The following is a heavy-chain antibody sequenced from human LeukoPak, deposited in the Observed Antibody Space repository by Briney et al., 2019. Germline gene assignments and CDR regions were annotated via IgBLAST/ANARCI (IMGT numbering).Heavy chain of an antibody. V-gene: IGHV4-34*01. CDR1: GGSFSGYY. D-gene: IGHD6-13*01. Sequence: SETLSLTCAVYGGSFSGYYWSWIRQPPGKGLEWIGEINHSGSTNYNPSLKSRVTISVDTPKNQFSLKLSSVTAADTAVYYCARAEFSSSWYGHYGMDVWGQGTTVTVSS. J-gene: IGHJ6*02. CDR3: ARAEFSSSWYGHYGMDV. CDR2: INHSGST.